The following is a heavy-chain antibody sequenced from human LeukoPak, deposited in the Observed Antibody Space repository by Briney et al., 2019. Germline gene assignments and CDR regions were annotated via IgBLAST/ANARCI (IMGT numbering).Heavy chain of an antibody. CDR1: GYTFSSYG. V-gene: IGHV1-69*04. Sequence: SVKVSCKASGYTFSSYGISWVRQAPGQGLEWMGRIIPILGIANYAQKFQGRVTITADKSTSTAYMELSSLRSEDTAVYYCARGSSLDYGDYKGMDVWGQGTTVTVSS. J-gene: IGHJ6*02. D-gene: IGHD4-17*01. CDR3: ARGSSLDYGDYKGMDV. CDR2: IIPILGIA.